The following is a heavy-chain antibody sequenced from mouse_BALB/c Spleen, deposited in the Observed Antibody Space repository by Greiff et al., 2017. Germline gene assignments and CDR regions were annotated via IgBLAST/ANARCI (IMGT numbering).Heavy chain of an antibody. CDR1: GFTFSSFG. V-gene: IGHV5-17*02. CDR2: ISSGSSTI. J-gene: IGHJ3*01. CDR3: ARHWGGYYFAY. D-gene: IGHD2-3*01. Sequence: EVKLMESGGGLVQPGGSRKLSCAASGFTFSSFGMHWVRQAPEKGLEWVAYISSGSSTIYYADTVKGRFTISRDNPKNTLFLQMTSLKSEDTAMYYCARHWGGYYFAYWGQGTLVTVSA.